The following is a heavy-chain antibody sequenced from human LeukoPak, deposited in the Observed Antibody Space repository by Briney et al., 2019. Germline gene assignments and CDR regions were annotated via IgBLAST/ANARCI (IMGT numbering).Heavy chain of an antibody. D-gene: IGHD6-6*01. CDR3: ARRTEYSSSSDDY. CDR1: GGSISSSSYY. CDR2: IYYSGST. V-gene: IGHV4-39*01. Sequence: SETLSLTCTVSGGSISSSSYYWGWVRQPPGKGLEWIGSIYYSGSTYYNPSLRSRVTISVDTSKNQFSLKLSSVTAADTAVYYCARRTEYSSSSDDYWGQGTLVTVSS. J-gene: IGHJ4*02.